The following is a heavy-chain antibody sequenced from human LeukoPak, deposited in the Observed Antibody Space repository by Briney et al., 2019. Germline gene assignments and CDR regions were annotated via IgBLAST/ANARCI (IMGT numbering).Heavy chain of an antibody. CDR3: ARGHYYYGSGGAFDI. V-gene: IGHV1-8*03. J-gene: IGHJ3*02. CDR2: MNPNSGNT. Sequence: ASVKVSCKASGYTFTSYDINWVRQATGQGLEWMGWMNPNSGNTGYAQKFQGRVTITRNTSISTAYMELSSLRSEDTAVYYCARGHYYYGSGGAFDILGQRTMVTVSS. D-gene: IGHD3-10*01. CDR1: GYTFTSYD.